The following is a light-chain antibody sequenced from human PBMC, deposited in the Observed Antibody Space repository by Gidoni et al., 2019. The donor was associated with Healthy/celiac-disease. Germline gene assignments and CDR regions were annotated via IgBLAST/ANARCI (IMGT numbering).Light chain of an antibody. CDR2: AAS. Sequence: DIQMTQSPSSLSASVGDRVTITCRASQSISSYLNWYQQKPGKAPKLLIYAASSLQSGVPSRFSGSRSGTDFTLTISSRQPEDFATYYCRQSYSTPWTFGQGTKVEIK. J-gene: IGKJ1*01. CDR3: RQSYSTPWT. CDR1: QSISSY. V-gene: IGKV1-39*01.